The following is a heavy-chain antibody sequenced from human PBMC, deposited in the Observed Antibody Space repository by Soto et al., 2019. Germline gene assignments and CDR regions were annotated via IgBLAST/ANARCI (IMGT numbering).Heavy chain of an antibody. J-gene: IGHJ4*02. D-gene: IGHD1-26*01. V-gene: IGHV3-21*01. CDR1: GFTFSSYS. Sequence: EVQLVESGGGLVQPGGSLRLSCVASGFTFSSYSMHWVRQAPGKGLEWVSSISSDNTYIFYADSVMARFTISRDNAKNSVYLQLNSLRGEDADVYWGARSEVRAACDYWGQGSLVTVSS. CDR3: ARSEVRAACDY. CDR2: ISSDNTYI.